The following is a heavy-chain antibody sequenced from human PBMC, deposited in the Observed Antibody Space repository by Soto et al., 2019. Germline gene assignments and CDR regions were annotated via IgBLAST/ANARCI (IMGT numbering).Heavy chain of an antibody. CDR3: ARVNHYDSSGIDY. V-gene: IGHV4-30-2*01. Sequence: SETLSLTCAVSGGSIGSGGYSWSWIRQPPGKGLEWIGYIYHSGSTYYNPSLKTRVTISVDRSKNQFSLKLSSVTAADTAVYYCARVNHYDSSGIDYWGQGTLVTVSS. D-gene: IGHD3-22*01. CDR2: IYHSGST. CDR1: GGSIGSGGYS. J-gene: IGHJ4*02.